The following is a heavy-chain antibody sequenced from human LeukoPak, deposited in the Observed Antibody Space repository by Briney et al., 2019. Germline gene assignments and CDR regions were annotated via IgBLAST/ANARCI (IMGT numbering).Heavy chain of an antibody. D-gene: IGHD1-26*01. CDR3: ARGWELGDAFDI. CDR1: GGSISSSSYY. Sequence: PSETLSLTCTVSGGSISSSSYYWGWIRQPPGKGLEWIGSIYYSGSTYYNPSLKSRVTISVDTSKNQFSLKLSSVTAADTAVYYCARGWELGDAFDIWGQGTMVTVSS. V-gene: IGHV4-39*07. CDR2: IYYSGST. J-gene: IGHJ3*02.